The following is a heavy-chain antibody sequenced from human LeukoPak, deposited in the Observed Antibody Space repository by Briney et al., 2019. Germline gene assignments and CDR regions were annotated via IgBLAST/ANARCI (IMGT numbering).Heavy chain of an antibody. Sequence: EASVKVSCKASGYTFTGDYMHWVRQAPGQGLEWVGRINPNSGGTNYAQKFQRRVTMTRDTSISTAYKQLSRLRSDVTAGDYCAGIDYYGWGVSYWAEGTLVTVSS. CDR2: INPNSGGT. V-gene: IGHV1-2*06. D-gene: IGHD3-10*01. CDR3: AGIDYYGWGVSY. CDR1: GYTFTGDY. J-gene: IGHJ4*02.